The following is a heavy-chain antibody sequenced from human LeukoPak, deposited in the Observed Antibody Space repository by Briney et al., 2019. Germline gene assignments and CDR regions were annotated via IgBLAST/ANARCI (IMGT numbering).Heavy chain of an antibody. CDR1: GGSISSGDYY. CDR3: ARMTVMLYAKH. Sequence: PSETLSLTCTVSGGSISSGDYYWSWIRRPPGKGLEWIGYIYYSGSTYYNPSLKSRVTISVDTSKNQFSLKLSSVPAADMAVNYCARMTVMLYAKHWGKGTLVTVSS. V-gene: IGHV4-30-4*08. CDR2: IYYSGST. D-gene: IGHD2-8*01. J-gene: IGHJ4*02.